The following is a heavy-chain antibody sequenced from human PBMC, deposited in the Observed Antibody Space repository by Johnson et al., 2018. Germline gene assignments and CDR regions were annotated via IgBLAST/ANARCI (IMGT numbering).Heavy chain of an antibody. CDR1: GFTFSSYA. CDR2: ISGSGGST. CDR3: ARDALRSRSGVKVGAFDI. V-gene: IGHV3-23*04. D-gene: IGHD1-14*01. Sequence: VQLVESGGGLVQPGGSLRLSCAASGFTFSSYAMSWVRQAPGKGLEWVSAISGSGGSTYYADSVKGWFTLSRYNAKNSLDLQMNSLRAEDTVVDECARDALRSRSGVKVGAFDIWGQGTMVTVSS. J-gene: IGHJ3*02.